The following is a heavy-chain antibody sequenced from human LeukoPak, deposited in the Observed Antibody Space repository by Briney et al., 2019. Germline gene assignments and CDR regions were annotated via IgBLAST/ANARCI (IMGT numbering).Heavy chain of an antibody. D-gene: IGHD4-23*01. CDR2: IYTSGST. CDR1: GGSISSYY. CDR3: ARDHGYGGNLFWFDP. Sequence: SETLSLTCAVSGGSISSYYWSWIRQPAGKGLEWIGRIYTSGSTNYNPSLKSRVTMSVDTSKNQFSLKLSSVTAADTAVYYCARDHGYGGNLFWFDPWGQGTLVTVSS. V-gene: IGHV4-4*07. J-gene: IGHJ5*02.